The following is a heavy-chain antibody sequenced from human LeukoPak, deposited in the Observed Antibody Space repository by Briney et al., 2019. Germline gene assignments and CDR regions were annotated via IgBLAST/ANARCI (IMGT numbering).Heavy chain of an antibody. V-gene: IGHV3-23*01. D-gene: IGHD6-13*01. CDR3: AKDAGEGSGWYYFDY. CDR1: GFTFSSHA. J-gene: IGHJ4*02. Sequence: GGSLRLSCAASGFTFSSHAMNWVRQAPGKGLEWVSTVSTSGATTYYADSVGGRFTISRDNFKNTVYLQMNSLRAEDTAVYYCAKDAGEGSGWYYFDYWGQGTLVTVSS. CDR2: VSTSGATT.